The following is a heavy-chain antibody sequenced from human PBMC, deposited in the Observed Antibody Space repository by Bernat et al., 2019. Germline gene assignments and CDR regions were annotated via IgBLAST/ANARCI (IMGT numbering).Heavy chain of an antibody. V-gene: IGHV3-15*01. J-gene: IGHJ3*02. D-gene: IGHD3-22*01. CDR1: GFTFSNAW. CDR3: TADPTMILVKAFDI. CDR2: IKSKSDGGTT. Sequence: EVQLVESGGGLVKPGGSLRLSCAASGFTFSNAWMSWVRQAPGKGLEWVGRIKSKSDGGTTDDAAPGKVRFTISRDDSKNKLYLQMNSLKTEDTAVYYCTADPTMILVKAFDIWGQGTMVTVSS.